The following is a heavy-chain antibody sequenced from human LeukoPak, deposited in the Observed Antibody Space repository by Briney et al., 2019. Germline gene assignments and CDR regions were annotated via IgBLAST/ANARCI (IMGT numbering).Heavy chain of an antibody. D-gene: IGHD3-10*01. CDR3: ARDRAIPMVRGVISP. Sequence: SETLSLTCAVYGGSFSGYYWSWIRLPPGKGLEWIGEINHSGSTNYNPSLKSRVTISVETSKNKFSLKLSSVTAADTAVYYCARDRAIPMVRGVISPWGQGTLVTVSS. J-gene: IGHJ5*02. V-gene: IGHV4-34*01. CDR2: INHSGST. CDR1: GGSFSGYY.